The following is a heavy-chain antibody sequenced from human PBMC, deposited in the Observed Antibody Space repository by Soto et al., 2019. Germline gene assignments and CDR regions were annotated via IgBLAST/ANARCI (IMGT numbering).Heavy chain of an antibody. D-gene: IGHD1-20*01. CDR1: GYTFTHYG. J-gene: IGHJ4*02. V-gene: IGHV1-18*01. Sequence: QVQLVQSGAEVKKPGASVKVSCKASGYTFTHYGISWGRQAPGQGLEWMGWISAYNGKTNYAQKLQGRATMTTDTSTTTASMELRSLRSDDTAVYYCARWRGYNNTYYVSDYWGQGTLVTVSS. CDR3: ARWRGYNNTYYVSDY. CDR2: ISAYNGKT.